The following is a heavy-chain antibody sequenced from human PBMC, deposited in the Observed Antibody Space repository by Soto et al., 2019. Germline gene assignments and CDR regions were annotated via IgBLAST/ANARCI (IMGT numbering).Heavy chain of an antibody. V-gene: IGHV5-10-1*01. J-gene: IGHJ3*02. CDR2: IDPSDSQT. CDR1: GYSFAGYW. CDR3: ARIKGVWIGFDI. D-gene: IGHD5-12*01. Sequence: GESLKISCKGSGYSFAGYWITWVRQKPGKGLEWMGRIDPSDSQTYYSPSFRGHVTISVTKSITTVFLQWSSLRAEDTAVYYCARIKGVWIGFDIWGQGTMVTVSS.